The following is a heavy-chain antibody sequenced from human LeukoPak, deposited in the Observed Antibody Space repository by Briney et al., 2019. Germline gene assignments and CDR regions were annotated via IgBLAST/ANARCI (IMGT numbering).Heavy chain of an antibody. V-gene: IGHV1-8*01. Sequence: GASVKVPCKASGYTFTSYDINWVRQATGQGLEWMGWMNPNSGNTGYAQKFQGRVTMTRNTSISTAYMELSSLRSEDTAVYYCARSILGDDAFDIWGQGTMVTVSS. J-gene: IGHJ3*02. D-gene: IGHD3-16*01. CDR2: MNPNSGNT. CDR1: GYTFTSYD. CDR3: ARSILGDDAFDI.